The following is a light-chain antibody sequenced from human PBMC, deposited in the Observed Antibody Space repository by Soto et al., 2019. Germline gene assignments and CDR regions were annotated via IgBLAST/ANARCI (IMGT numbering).Light chain of an antibody. CDR3: QQYESLPLT. CDR2: DAS. CDR1: QDINKN. Sequence: DIQMTQSPSSLSASVGGRVTITCLASQDINKNLIWYQQKPGKAPKLLIYDASDLETGVPSRFSGSGSGTGFTFTISSLQPEDFATYYCQQYESLPLTFGQGTRLEI. V-gene: IGKV1-33*01. J-gene: IGKJ5*01.